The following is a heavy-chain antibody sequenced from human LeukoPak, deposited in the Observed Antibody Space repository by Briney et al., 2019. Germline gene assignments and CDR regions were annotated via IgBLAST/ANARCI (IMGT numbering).Heavy chain of an antibody. V-gene: IGHV4-59*08. J-gene: IGHJ4*02. Sequence: SETLSLTCTVSGGSISSYYWSWIRQPPGKGLEWIGYIYYSGSTNYNPSLKSRVTISVDTSKNQFSLKLSSVTAADTAVYYCARRASSGWSGTAVDYWGQGTLVTVSS. D-gene: IGHD6-19*01. CDR1: GGSISSYY. CDR2: IYYSGST. CDR3: ARRASSGWSGTAVDY.